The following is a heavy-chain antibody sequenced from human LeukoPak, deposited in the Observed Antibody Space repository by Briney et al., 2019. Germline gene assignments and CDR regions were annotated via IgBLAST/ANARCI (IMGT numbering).Heavy chain of an antibody. CDR3: AGSSTGVNWVDP. J-gene: IGHJ5*02. D-gene: IGHD2-8*02. CDR2: TYYRSKWYN. V-gene: IGHV6-1*01. Sequence: SQTLSLTCAFSGCIVPSHSATWNSIRQSPSRGLEWLGRTYYRSKWYNDYAVSVKSRITISPDTSKNQFSLQLNSVTPEDTAVYYCAGSSTGVNWVDPWGQGTLVAVSS. CDR1: GCIVPSHSAT.